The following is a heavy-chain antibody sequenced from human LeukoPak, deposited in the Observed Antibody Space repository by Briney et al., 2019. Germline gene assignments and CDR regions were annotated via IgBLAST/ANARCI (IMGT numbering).Heavy chain of an antibody. CDR3: ARDYGGNSFLWDAFDI. Sequence: GASVKVSCKASGYTFTSYYMHWVRQAPGQGLEWMGIINPSGGSTSYAQKFQGRVTMTRDMSTSTVYMELSSLRSEDTAVYYCARDYGGNSFLWDAFDIWGQGTMVTVSS. CDR1: GYTFTSYY. CDR2: INPSGGST. J-gene: IGHJ3*02. D-gene: IGHD4-23*01. V-gene: IGHV1-46*01.